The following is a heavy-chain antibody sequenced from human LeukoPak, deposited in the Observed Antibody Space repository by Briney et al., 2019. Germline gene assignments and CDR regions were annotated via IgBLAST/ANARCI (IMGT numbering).Heavy chain of an antibody. J-gene: IGHJ4*02. V-gene: IGHV3-21*01. CDR2: ISSSSSYI. D-gene: IGHD2-2*02. CDR1: GIKFSDAW. Sequence: PGESLRLSCAVPGIKFSDAWMSWVRQAPGKGLEWVSSISSSSSYIHYTDSVKGRFTISRDNAKNSLYLQMNSLRDEDTAVYYCVRVRRNCTRTSCYINDAFDYWGQGTLVTVSS. CDR3: VRVRRNCTRTSCYINDAFDY.